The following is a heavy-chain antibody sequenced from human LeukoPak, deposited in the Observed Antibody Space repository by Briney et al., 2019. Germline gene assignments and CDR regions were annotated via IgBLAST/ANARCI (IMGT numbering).Heavy chain of an antibody. Sequence: SETLSLTCAVSGGSISSGGYYWSWIRQPPGKGLEWIGYIYYSGSTNYNPSLKSRVTISVDTSKNQFSLKLSSVTAADTAVYYCARGGGYSYGPVVFNYWGQGTLVTVSS. CDR2: IYYSGST. CDR3: ARGGGYSYGPVVFNY. CDR1: GGSISSGGYY. J-gene: IGHJ4*02. V-gene: IGHV4-61*08. D-gene: IGHD5-18*01.